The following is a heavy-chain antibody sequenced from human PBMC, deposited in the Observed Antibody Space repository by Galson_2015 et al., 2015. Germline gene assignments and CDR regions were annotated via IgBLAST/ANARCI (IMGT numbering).Heavy chain of an antibody. CDR3: TRDPGISYYYYMDV. CDR2: ITSSSSFI. J-gene: IGHJ6*03. CDR1: GFTLSSYS. V-gene: IGHV3-48*02. D-gene: IGHD1-1*01. Sequence: SLRLSCAASGFTLSSYSMNWVRQTPGKGLEWVSSITSSSSFINYADSVKGRFTISRDNAKNSLYLQMDSLRDEDTAVYYCTRDPGISYYYYMDVWGKGTTVTVSS.